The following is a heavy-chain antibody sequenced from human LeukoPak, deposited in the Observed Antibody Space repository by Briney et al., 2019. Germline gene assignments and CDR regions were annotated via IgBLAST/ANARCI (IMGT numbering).Heavy chain of an antibody. CDR3: ARVYDSSGHYPTDY. V-gene: IGHV1-8*03. CDR1: GYTFTGYY. CDR2: MNPNSDNT. D-gene: IGHD3-22*01. J-gene: IGHJ4*02. Sequence: ASVKGSCKASGYTFTGYYMHWVRQAPGQGLEWMGWMNPNSDNTGYARKFQGRVTITRNTSISTAYMELSSLRSEDTAVYYCARVYDSSGHYPTDYWGQGTLVTVSS.